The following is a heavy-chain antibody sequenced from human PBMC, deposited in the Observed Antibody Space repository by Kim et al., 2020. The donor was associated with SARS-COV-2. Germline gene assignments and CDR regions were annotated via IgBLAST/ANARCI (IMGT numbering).Heavy chain of an antibody. CDR3: ARGWGAATDLDY. Sequence: SVKVSCKASGGTFSSYAISWVRQAPGQGLEWMGGIIPIFGTANYAQKFQGRVTITADESTSTAYMELSSLRSEDTAMYYCARGWGAATDLDYWGQGTLVTVSS. J-gene: IGHJ4*02. CDR2: IIPIFGTA. V-gene: IGHV1-69*13. CDR1: GGTFSSYA. D-gene: IGHD2-15*01.